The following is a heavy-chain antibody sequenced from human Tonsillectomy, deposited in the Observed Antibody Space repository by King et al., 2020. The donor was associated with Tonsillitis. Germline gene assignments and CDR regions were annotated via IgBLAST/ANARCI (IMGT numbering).Heavy chain of an antibody. V-gene: IGHV3-21*01. CDR2: ISSTGDFI. CDR3: ASLGFGESFFHY. J-gene: IGHJ4*02. D-gene: IGHD3-10*01. Sequence: VQLVESGGGLVKPGGSLRLSCAASGFTFSSYSMNWVRQAPGKGLEWGSSISSTGDFIYFADSVRGRFTISRDNAKNSLYLQMNSLRAEDTAVYYCASLGFGESFFHYWGQGTLVTVSS. CDR1: GFTFSSYS.